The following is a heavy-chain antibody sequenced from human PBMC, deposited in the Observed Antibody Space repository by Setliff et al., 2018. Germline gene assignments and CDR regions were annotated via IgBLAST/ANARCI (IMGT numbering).Heavy chain of an antibody. D-gene: IGHD2-2*01. CDR3: IRGTSGRDAFDI. J-gene: IGHJ3*02. CDR2: IYSDDART. V-gene: IGHV3-53*01. CDR1: GFAVSGDY. Sequence: GSLRLSCAASGFAVSGDYMSWVRQAPGKGLEWVGAIYSDDARTFHADSVKGRSTISRDNSQNTMYLQMNSLRAEDTAVYYCIRGTSGRDAFDIWGQGTMVTVSS.